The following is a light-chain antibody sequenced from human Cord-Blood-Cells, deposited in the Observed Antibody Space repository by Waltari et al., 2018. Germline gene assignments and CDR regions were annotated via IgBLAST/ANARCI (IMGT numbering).Light chain of an antibody. CDR1: SSAVGRYNL. CDR3: CSYAGGSTWV. J-gene: IGLJ3*02. CDR2: EGS. Sequence: QSALTQPASVSGSPGPSITISCTGTSSAVGRYNLVSWYQQHPGKAPKLMIYEGSKRPSGVSNRFSGSKSGNTASLTISGLQAEDEADYYCCSYAGGSTWVFGGVTKLTVL. V-gene: IGLV2-23*01.